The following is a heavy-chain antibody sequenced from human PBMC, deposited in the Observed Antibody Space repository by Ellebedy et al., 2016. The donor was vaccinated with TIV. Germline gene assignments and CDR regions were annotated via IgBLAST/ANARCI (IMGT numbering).Heavy chain of an antibody. J-gene: IGHJ4*02. CDR2: IVSSGREA. CDR1: GFTFSISG. D-gene: IGHD3-3*01. Sequence: GESLKISCAASGFTFSISGMTWVRQAPGKGLEWVATIVSSGREAYYADPAKGRFTISRDKVMNSVYLQLNSLSVEDTAVYYCTRDGREWSRDYWGQGTLVTVSS. CDR3: TRDGREWSRDY. V-gene: IGHV3-21*06.